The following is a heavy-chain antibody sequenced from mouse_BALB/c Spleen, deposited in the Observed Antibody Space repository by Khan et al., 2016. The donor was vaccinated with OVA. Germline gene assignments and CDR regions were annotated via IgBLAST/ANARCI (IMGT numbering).Heavy chain of an antibody. D-gene: IGHD2-14*01. J-gene: IGHJ3*01. CDR3: ARSTYRYAFAY. CDR2: MIYTGYT. Sequence: EVKLLESGPSLVKPSQTLSLTCSVTGDSITSGYWSWIRKFPGNKLEYMGYMIYTGYTEYNPSLKSRLAITRHTSKNQYYLQLNSVTTEDTATYYCARSTYRYAFAYWGQGTLVTVSA. CDR1: GDSITSGY. V-gene: IGHV3-8*02.